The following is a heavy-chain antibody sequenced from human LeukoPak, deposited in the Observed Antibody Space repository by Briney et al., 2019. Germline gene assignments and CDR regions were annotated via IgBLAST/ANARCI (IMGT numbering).Heavy chain of an antibody. CDR3: AKAHGGSYHSGID. V-gene: IGHV3-23*01. D-gene: IGHD1-26*01. J-gene: IGHJ4*02. Sequence: GGSLRLSCAASGFTFTSYAMNWVRQAPGQGLEWVSGISGSGGSTYYADSVKGRFSISRDNFKNTLYLQLNSLRVEDTAVYFCAKAHGGSYHSGIDWGQGTLVTVSS. CDR1: GFTFTSYA. CDR2: ISGSGGST.